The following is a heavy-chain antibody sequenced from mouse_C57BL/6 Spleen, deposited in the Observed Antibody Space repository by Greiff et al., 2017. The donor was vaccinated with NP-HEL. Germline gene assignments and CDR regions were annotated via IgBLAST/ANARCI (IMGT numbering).Heavy chain of an antibody. Sequence: QVQLQQPGTELVKPGASVKLSCKASGYTFTSYWMHWVKQRPGQGLEWIGNINPSNGGTNYNEKFKGKATLTVDKSSSTAYMQLSSLTSEDSAVYYCARSPITTVVYYAMDYWGQGTSVTVSS. CDR2: INPSNGGT. CDR3: ARSPITTVVYYAMDY. V-gene: IGHV1-53*01. D-gene: IGHD1-1*01. CDR1: GYTFTSYW. J-gene: IGHJ4*01.